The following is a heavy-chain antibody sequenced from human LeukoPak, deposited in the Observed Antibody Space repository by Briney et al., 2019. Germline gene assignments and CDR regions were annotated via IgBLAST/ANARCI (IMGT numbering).Heavy chain of an antibody. V-gene: IGHV3-30*02. CDR3: AKDRAIFGSFDY. CDR2: VKYDGTYK. J-gene: IGHJ4*02. D-gene: IGHD3-3*01. CDR1: GFNFSRSG. Sequence: PGGSLRLSCAASGFNFSRSGMHWVRQAPGKGLEWIAFVKYDGTYKQYADSVQGRVTISRDNVKTTLYLQMSSLRVEDTAVYYCAKDRAIFGSFDYWGQGTLVTVSS.